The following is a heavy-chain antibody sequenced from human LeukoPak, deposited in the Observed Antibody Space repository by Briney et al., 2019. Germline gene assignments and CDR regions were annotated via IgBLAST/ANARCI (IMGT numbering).Heavy chain of an antibody. D-gene: IGHD2-8*01. CDR2: IQYDGSNQ. V-gene: IGHV3-30*02. J-gene: IGHJ6*03. CDR3: AKDRCSNGVGCYYYYMDV. Sequence: GGSLRLSCAASPFTFSSYGMHWVRQAPGKGLEWVAYIQYDGSNQQYADSVKGRFSISRDSSKNILYLQMNSLRAEDAAVYYCAKDRCSNGVGCYYYYMDVWGKGTTVTISS. CDR1: PFTFSSYG.